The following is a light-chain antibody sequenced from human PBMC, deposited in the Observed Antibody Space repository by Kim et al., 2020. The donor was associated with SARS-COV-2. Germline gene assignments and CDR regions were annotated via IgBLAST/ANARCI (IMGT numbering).Light chain of an antibody. Sequence: SASVGDRVTITCRASQSITRSLAWYQQKPGKAPKLLIYDASSLKTGVPSRFSGSGSGTEFTLTISSLQPDDFATYYCQQYDTYSYTFGQGTKLEI. J-gene: IGKJ2*01. CDR3: QQYDTYSYT. CDR1: QSITRS. CDR2: DAS. V-gene: IGKV1-5*01.